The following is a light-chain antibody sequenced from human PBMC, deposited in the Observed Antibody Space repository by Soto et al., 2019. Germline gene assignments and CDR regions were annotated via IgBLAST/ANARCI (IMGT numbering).Light chain of an antibody. CDR1: RRDVGGYNY. CDR2: EVT. J-gene: IGLJ1*01. Sequence: ALTQPASVSGSPGQSITISCTGTRRDVGGYNYVSWYQQYPGKPPKLLIYEVTHRPPGVSNRFSGSKSGNTASLTISGLQAEDEADYYCSSYTISNTLPFVFGTGTK. CDR3: SSYTISNTLPFV. V-gene: IGLV2-14*01.